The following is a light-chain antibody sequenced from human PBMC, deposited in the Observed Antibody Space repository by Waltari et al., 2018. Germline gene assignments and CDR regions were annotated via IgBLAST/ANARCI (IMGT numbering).Light chain of an antibody. J-gene: IGLJ1*01. CDR3: CSYAGGSYV. CDR1: SSDIGGYDY. CDR2: DVT. Sequence: QSALPQPRSVSGSPGQSVTISCTGTSSDIGGYDYVSWYQHHPGKAPKLFIYDVTKRPSGVPDRFSGSRSGTTASLTISGLQPEDEADYYCCSYAGGSYVFGTGTKVTVL. V-gene: IGLV2-11*01.